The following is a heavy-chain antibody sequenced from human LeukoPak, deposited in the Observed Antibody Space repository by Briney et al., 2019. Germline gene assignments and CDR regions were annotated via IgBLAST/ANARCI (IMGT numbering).Heavy chain of an antibody. J-gene: IGHJ4*02. CDR1: GFTFSNAW. CDR3: AKDMYSNYGPADY. CDR2: IKSKTDGGTT. D-gene: IGHD4-11*01. Sequence: GGSLRLSCAASGFTFSNAWMNWVRQAPGKGLEWVGRIKSKTDGGTTDYAAPVKGRFTISRDNSKNTLFLQMNSLRDEDTAVYYCAKDMYSNYGPADYWGQGNLVTVSS. V-gene: IGHV3-15*07.